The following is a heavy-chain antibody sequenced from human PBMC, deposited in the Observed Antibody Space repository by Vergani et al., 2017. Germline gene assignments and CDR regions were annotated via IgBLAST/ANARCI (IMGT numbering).Heavy chain of an antibody. D-gene: IGHD6-6*01. CDR1: GFTFSSYA. J-gene: IGHJ4*02. V-gene: IGHV3-23*04. CDR3: ARQKYSSSGHFDY. CDR2: ISGSGGST. Sequence: EVQLVESGGGVVRPGGSLRLSCAASGFTFSSYAMSWVRQAPGKGLEWVSAISGSGGSTYYADSVKGRFTISRDNSKNTLYLQMNSLRAEDTAVYYCARQKYSSSGHFDYWGQGTLVTVSS.